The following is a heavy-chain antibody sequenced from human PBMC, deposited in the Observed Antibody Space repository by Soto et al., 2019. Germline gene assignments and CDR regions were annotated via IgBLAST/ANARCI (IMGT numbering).Heavy chain of an antibody. D-gene: IGHD3-22*01. J-gene: IGHJ4*02. CDR1: GYIFTNYA. Sequence: ASVKVSCKASGYIFTNYAMHWVRQAPGQRLELMGWINTGNGNTKYSQKFQGRVTIARDTSASTVYMEVSSLRSGDTAVYYCATVYYDSSGYMDYWGQGTLVTVSS. CDR2: INTGNGNT. CDR3: ATVYYDSSGYMDY. V-gene: IGHV1-3*04.